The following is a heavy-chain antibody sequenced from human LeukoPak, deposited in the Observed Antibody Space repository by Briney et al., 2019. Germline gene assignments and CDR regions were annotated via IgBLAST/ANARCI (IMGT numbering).Heavy chain of an antibody. J-gene: IGHJ4*02. CDR1: GGSIXSYX. Sequence: TXXGGSIXSYXXSWIRQPPGKGXXCIGYIYYSGSTNYNPSLKSRVTISVDTSKNQFSLKLISVTAADTAVYYCARGAHYYGSGTDYWGQGTLVTASS. CDR3: ARGAHYYGSGTDY. CDR2: IYYSGST. D-gene: IGHD3-10*01. V-gene: IGHV4-59*01.